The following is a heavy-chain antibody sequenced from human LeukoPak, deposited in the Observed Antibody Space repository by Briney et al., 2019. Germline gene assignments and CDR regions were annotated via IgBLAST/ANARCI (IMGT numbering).Heavy chain of an antibody. CDR3: ATALPLRYFDWLRSFDY. J-gene: IGHJ4*02. CDR2: IYYSGST. CDR1: GGSISTSSYY. Sequence: PSETLSLTCTVSGGSISTSSYYWGWIRQPPGTGLEWIGSIYYSGSTYYNPSLKSRVTISVDTSKNQFSLKLSSVTAADTAVYYCATALPLRYFDWLRSFDYWGQGTLVTVSS. V-gene: IGHV4-39*01. D-gene: IGHD3-9*01.